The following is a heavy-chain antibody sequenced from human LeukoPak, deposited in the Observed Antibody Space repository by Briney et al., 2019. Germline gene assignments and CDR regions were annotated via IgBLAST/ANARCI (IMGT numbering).Heavy chain of an antibody. J-gene: IGHJ4*02. CDR3: AREDEGATDY. V-gene: IGHV4-59*01. CDR2: IYYGGST. CDR1: GGSISRYY. Sequence: PSETLSLTCTLSGGSISRYYWSWIRQPPGKGLEWIGYIYYGGSTNYNPSLKSRVTISVDTSKNQFSLKLSSVTAADTAVYYCAREDEGATDYWGQGTLVTVSS. D-gene: IGHD1-26*01.